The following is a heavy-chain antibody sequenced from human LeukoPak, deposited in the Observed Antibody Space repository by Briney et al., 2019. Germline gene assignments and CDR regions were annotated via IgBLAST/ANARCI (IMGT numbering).Heavy chain of an antibody. CDR1: GGSFSGYY. J-gene: IGHJ4*02. CDR2: INHSGST. CDR3: ARGRGYSYGYRPYRYDY. Sequence: PSETLSLTCAVYGGSFSGYYWSWIRQPPGKGLEWIGEINHSGSTNYNPSLKSRVTISVDTSKNQFSLKLSSVTAADTAVYYCARGRGYSYGYRPYRYDYWGQRTLVTVSS. V-gene: IGHV4-34*01. D-gene: IGHD5-18*01.